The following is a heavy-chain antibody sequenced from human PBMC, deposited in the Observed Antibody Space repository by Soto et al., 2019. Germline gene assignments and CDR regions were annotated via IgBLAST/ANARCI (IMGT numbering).Heavy chain of an antibody. CDR2: IKQDGSEK. CDR3: ARVENSGYDLGWFDP. Sequence: GGSLRLSCAASGFTFSSYWMSWVRQAPGKGLEWVANIKQDGSEKYYVDSVKDRFTISRDNAKNSLYLQMNSLRAEDTAVYYCARVENSGYDLGWFDPWGQGTLVTVSS. J-gene: IGHJ5*02. CDR1: GFTFSSYW. D-gene: IGHD5-12*01. V-gene: IGHV3-7*01.